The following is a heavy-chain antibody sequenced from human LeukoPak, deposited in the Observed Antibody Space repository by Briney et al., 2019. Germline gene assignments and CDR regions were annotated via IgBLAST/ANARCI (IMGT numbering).Heavy chain of an antibody. CDR1: GFTFDDYA. CDR2: ISWSSGSI. D-gene: IGHD3-10*01. CDR3: AKDRDGWFGEYVFDY. Sequence: GGSLRLSCAASGFTFDDYAMHWVRQAPGKGLEWVSGISWSSGSIGYADSVKGRFTISRDNAKNSLYLQMNSLRAEDTALYYCAKDRDGWFGEYVFDYWGQGTLVTVSS. V-gene: IGHV3-9*01. J-gene: IGHJ4*02.